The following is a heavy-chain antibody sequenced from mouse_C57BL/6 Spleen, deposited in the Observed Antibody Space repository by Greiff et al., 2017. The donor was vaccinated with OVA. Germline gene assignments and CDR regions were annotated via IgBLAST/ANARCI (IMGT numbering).Heavy chain of an antibody. CDR3: ARSELCLFDY. J-gene: IGHJ2*01. CDR1: GSTFTSYW. D-gene: IGHD3-3*01. V-gene: IGHV1-55*01. CDR2: IYPGSGST. Sequence: QVQLQQSGAELVKPGASVKMSCKASGSTFTSYWITWVKQRPGQGLEWIGDIYPGSGSTYYTEKFKSKATLAVDTSSSTAYMQLSSLTSEDSAVYYGARSELCLFDYWGQGTTLTVSS.